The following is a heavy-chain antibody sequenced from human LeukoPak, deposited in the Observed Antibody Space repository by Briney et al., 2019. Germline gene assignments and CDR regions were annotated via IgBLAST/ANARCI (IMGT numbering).Heavy chain of an antibody. J-gene: IGHJ4*02. Sequence: GGSLRLSCAACGFTFRRYAMRGVREARGKGLVLVSTLSVRSSTISTSDSAKGRFTISRYNSKNTLFLQMNSLRAEDTAVYYCAKVTSDYWGPGTLVTVSS. CDR1: GFTFRRYA. CDR3: AKVTSDY. V-gene: IGHV3-23*01. CDR2: LSVRSSTI.